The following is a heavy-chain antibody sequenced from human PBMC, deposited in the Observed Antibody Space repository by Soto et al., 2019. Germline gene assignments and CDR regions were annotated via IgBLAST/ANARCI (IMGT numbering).Heavy chain of an antibody. CDR2: IWYDGSNK. CDR3: ARDHGGWYNTIDY. V-gene: IGHV3-33*01. D-gene: IGHD6-19*01. CDR1: GFTFSSYG. J-gene: IGHJ4*02. Sequence: QVQLVESGGGVVQPGRSLRLSCAASGFTFSSYGMHWVRQAPGKGLEWVAVIWYDGSNKYYADSVKGRFTISRDNPKNTLYLQMNSLRAEDTAVYYCARDHGGWYNTIDYWGQGTLVTVSS.